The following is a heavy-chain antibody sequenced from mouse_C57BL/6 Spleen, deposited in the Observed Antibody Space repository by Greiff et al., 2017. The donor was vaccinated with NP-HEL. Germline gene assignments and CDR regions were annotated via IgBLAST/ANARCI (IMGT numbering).Heavy chain of an antibody. Sequence: QVQLQQPGAELVMPGASVKLSCKASGYTFTSYWTHWVKQRPGQGLEWIGEIDPSDSYTNYNQKFKGKSTLTVDKSSSTAYMQLSSLTSEDSAVYYCARGITGYAMDYWGQGTSVTVSS. CDR1: GYTFTSYW. CDR3: ARGITGYAMDY. D-gene: IGHD2-4*01. CDR2: IDPSDSYT. V-gene: IGHV1-69*01. J-gene: IGHJ4*01.